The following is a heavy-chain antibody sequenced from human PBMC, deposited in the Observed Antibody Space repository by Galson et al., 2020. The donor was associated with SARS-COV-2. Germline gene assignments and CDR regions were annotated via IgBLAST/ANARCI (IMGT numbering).Heavy chain of an antibody. V-gene: IGHV1-58*01. CDR2: VVVGSGKT. D-gene: IGHD6-6*01. J-gene: IGHJ4*02. CDR1: GFTITSST. CDR3: AAFVARPVY. Sequence: SVQVSCKASGFTITSSTVQWVRQARGQRLEWIGWVVVGSGKTNYAQKFQERVTITRDMSTSTAYMELSSLRYEDTAVYYWAAFVARPVYWGQGTLVTVAS.